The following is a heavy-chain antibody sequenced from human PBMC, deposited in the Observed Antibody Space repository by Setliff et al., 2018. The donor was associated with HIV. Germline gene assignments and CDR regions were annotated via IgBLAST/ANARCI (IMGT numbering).Heavy chain of an antibody. D-gene: IGHD3-10*01. CDR3: ARDTLTMVRGVMFVPTESYLGMDV. CDR2: IYYSGSA. V-gene: IGHV4-39*07. J-gene: IGHJ6*02. CDR1: RDSIRNGAYY. Sequence: PSETLSLTCTVSRDSIRNGAYYWGWIRQPPGKGLEWIGSIYYSGSAYYNPSFKSRVTLSVDTYKNQFSLTLRSVTAADTAVYYCARDTLTMVRGVMFVPTESYLGMDVWGQGTTVTVSS.